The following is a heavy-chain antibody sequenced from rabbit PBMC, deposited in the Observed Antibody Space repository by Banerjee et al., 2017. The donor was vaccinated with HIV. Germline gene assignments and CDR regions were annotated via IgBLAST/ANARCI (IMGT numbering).Heavy chain of an antibody. CDR2: IYTNSDKT. CDR1: GFSFSSSYY. D-gene: IGHD4-1*01. J-gene: IGHJ3*01. V-gene: IGHV1S40*01. Sequence: QSLEESGGDLVKPGASLTLTCTASGFSFSSSYYMCWVRQAPGKGLELIACIYTNSDKTYYASWVNGRFTISSHNAQNTLYLQLNSLAAADTATYFCARDPYTSGGLWGQGTLVT. CDR3: ARDPYTSGGL.